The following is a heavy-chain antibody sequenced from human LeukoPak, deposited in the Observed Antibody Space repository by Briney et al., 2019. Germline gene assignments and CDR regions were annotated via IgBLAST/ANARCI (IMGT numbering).Heavy chain of an antibody. J-gene: IGHJ4*02. CDR3: ARDPPYCGGDCYADY. CDR1: GYTFTGYY. V-gene: IGHV1-2*02. Sequence: ASVKVSCKASGYTFTGYYMHWVRQAPGQGLEWMVWINPNSGGTNYAQKFQGRVTMTRDTSISTAYMELSRLRSDDTAVYYCARDPPYCGGDCYADYWGQGTLVTVSS. D-gene: IGHD2-21*01. CDR2: INPNSGGT.